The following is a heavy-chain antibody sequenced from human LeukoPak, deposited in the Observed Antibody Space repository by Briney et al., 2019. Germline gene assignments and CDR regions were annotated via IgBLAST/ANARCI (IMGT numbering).Heavy chain of an antibody. CDR3: ATWNSDWEFAY. CDR1: GFTFSGSW. CDR2: IKEDGSDK. J-gene: IGHJ4*02. Sequence: GSLRLSCAASGFTFSGSWMTWVRQAPGKGLEWVAHIKEDGSDKYYVDSVTGRFTISRDNTKNSLYLQMSSLRAEDTAVYYCATWNSDWEFAYWGQGTLVSVSS. V-gene: IGHV3-7*05. D-gene: IGHD1/OR15-1a*01.